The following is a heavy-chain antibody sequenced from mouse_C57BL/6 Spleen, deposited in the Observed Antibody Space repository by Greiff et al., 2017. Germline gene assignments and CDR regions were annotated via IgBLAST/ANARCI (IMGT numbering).Heavy chain of an antibody. Sequence: VQLKESGPELVKPGASVKISCKASGYSFTDYNMNWVKQSNGQSLEWIGVINPKYGTTSYNQKFKGKATLTVDQSSSTAYMQLNSLTSEDSAVYYCAALITTVVVDVWGTGTTVTVSS. CDR1: GYSFTDYN. CDR2: INPKYGTT. V-gene: IGHV1-39*01. CDR3: AALITTVVVDV. D-gene: IGHD1-1*01. J-gene: IGHJ1*03.